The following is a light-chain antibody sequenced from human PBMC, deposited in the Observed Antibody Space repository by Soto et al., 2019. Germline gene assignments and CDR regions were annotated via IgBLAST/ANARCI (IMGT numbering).Light chain of an antibody. J-gene: IGKJ1*01. CDR2: DAS. CDR3: QQYNSHTWT. Sequence: IRMTQSPSTLSASVGDRVTITCRASQSISSWLAWYQQKPGKAPKLLIYDASSLESGVPSRFSGSGSGTEFTLTISSLQPDDFATYYCQQYNSHTWTFGQGTKVEIK. CDR1: QSISSW. V-gene: IGKV1-5*01.